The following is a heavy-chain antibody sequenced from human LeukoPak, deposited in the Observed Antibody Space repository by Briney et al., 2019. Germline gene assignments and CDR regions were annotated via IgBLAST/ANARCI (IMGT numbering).Heavy chain of an antibody. V-gene: IGHV1-69*06. CDR3: ASSKLGYSYGPGSNWFDP. D-gene: IGHD5-18*01. J-gene: IGHJ5*02. CDR2: IIPIFGTV. CDR1: GGTFSSYA. Sequence: SVKVSCKASGGTFSSYAISWVRQAPGQGLEWMGGIIPIFGTVNYAQKFQGRVTITADKSTSTACMELSSLRSEDTAVYYCASSKLGYSYGPGSNWFDPWGQGTLVTVSS.